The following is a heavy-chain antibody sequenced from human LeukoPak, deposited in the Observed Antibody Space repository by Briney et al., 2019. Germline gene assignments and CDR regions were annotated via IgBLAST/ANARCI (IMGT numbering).Heavy chain of an antibody. Sequence: SETPSLTCTVSGGSISSFYWSWIRQPPGKGLEWIGYIYYTGSTNYNSSLKSRVTISVDTSKNQFSLKLSSVTAADTAVYYCARADGGNWFDPWGQGTLVTVSS. D-gene: IGHD4-23*01. V-gene: IGHV4-59*12. J-gene: IGHJ5*02. CDR1: GGSISSFY. CDR3: ARADGGNWFDP. CDR2: IYYTGST.